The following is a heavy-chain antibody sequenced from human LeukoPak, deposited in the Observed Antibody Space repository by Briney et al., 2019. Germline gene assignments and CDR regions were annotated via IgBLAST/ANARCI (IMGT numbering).Heavy chain of an antibody. J-gene: IGHJ4*02. Sequence: GGSLRLSCAASGFTFSSYSMNWVRQAPGKGLEWVSSISSSSSYIYYADSVKGRFTISRDNAKNSLYLQMNSLRAEDTAVYYCAREDGSSWSEFDYWGQGTLVTVSS. CDR3: AREDGSSWSEFDY. CDR1: GFTFSSYS. V-gene: IGHV3-21*01. CDR2: ISSSSSYI. D-gene: IGHD6-13*01.